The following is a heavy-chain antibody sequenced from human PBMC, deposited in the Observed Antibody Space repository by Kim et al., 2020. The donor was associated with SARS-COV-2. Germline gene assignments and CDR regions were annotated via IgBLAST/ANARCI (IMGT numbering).Heavy chain of an antibody. CDR1: GGSFSGYY. V-gene: IGHV4-34*01. CDR3: ARLVDYYDSSGQEGN. Sequence: SETLSLTCAVYGGSFSGYYWSWIRQPPGKGLEWIGEINHSGSTNYNPSLKSRVTISVDTSKNQFSLKLSSVTAADTAVYYCARLVDYYDSSGQEGNWGQGTLVTVSS. CDR2: INHSGST. D-gene: IGHD3-22*01. J-gene: IGHJ4*02.